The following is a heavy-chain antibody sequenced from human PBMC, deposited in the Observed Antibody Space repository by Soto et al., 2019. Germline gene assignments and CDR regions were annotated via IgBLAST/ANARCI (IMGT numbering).Heavy chain of an antibody. D-gene: IGHD3-22*01. CDR1: GFSLSTSGMR. CDR3: ARIRYDSSGYYFDY. CDR2: IDWDDDK. J-gene: IGHJ4*02. Sequence: SGPTLVNPPQTLTLTCTFSGFSLSTSGMRVSWIRQPPGKALEWLARIDWDDDKFYSTSLKTRLTISKDTSKNQVVLTMTNMEPVDTATSYCARIRYDSSGYYFDYWGQGTLVTVSS. V-gene: IGHV2-70*04.